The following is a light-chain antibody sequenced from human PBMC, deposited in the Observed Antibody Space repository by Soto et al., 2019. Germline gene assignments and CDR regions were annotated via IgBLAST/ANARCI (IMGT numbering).Light chain of an antibody. CDR3: QQYSASPWT. CDR1: QSVSSNY. V-gene: IGKV3-20*01. CDR2: AAS. J-gene: IGKJ1*01. Sequence: IVLTQSPGTLSASPGERATVSCRASQSVSSNYLAWYQHKPGQAPRLLIYAASNRATGVPDRFTASGSGTDFTLTISSLEPDDFAVYFCQQYSASPWTFGRGTKVDIK.